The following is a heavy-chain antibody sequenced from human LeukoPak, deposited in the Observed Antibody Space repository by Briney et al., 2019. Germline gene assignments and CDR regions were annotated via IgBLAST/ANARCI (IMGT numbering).Heavy chain of an antibody. J-gene: IGHJ4*02. CDR2: IYYSGST. CDR1: GGSISSSSYY. V-gene: IGHV4-39*07. Sequence: SETLSLTCTVSGGSISSSSYYWGWIRQPPGKGLEWIGSIYYSGSTYYNPSLKSRVTISVDTSKNQFSLKLSSVTAADTAVYYCARGRVYYYDSSGYSDTFDYWGQGTLVTVSS. D-gene: IGHD3-22*01. CDR3: ARGRVYYYDSSGYSDTFDY.